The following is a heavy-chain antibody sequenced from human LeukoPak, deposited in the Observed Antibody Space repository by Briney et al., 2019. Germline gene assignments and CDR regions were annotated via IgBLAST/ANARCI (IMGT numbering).Heavy chain of an antibody. D-gene: IGHD1-20*01. CDR2: IRYDGSNK. V-gene: IGHV3-30*02. Sequence: PGGSLRLSCAASGFTFSSYGMHWVRQAPGKGLEWVAFIRYDGSNKYYADSVKGRFTISRDNSKNTLYLQMNSLRAEDTAVYYCAKGPSYNWNYLTYWGQGTLVTVSS. CDR1: GFTFSSYG. CDR3: AKGPSYNWNYLTY. J-gene: IGHJ4*02.